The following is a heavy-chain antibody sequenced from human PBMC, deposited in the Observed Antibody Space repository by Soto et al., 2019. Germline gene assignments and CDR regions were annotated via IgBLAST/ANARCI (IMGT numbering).Heavy chain of an antibody. Sequence: GGSLRLSCAASGFTFSSYAMHWVRQAPGKGLEWVAVISYDGSNKYYADSVKGRFTISRDNSKNTLYLQMNSLRAEDTAVYYCARETPSGCSGGSCYRYYYYYGMDVWGQGTTVTVSS. CDR3: ARETPSGCSGGSCYRYYYYYGMDV. CDR2: ISYDGSNK. D-gene: IGHD2-15*01. V-gene: IGHV3-30-3*01. J-gene: IGHJ6*02. CDR1: GFTFSSYA.